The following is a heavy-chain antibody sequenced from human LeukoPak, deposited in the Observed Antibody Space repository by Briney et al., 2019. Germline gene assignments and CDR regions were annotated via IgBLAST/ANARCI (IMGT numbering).Heavy chain of an antibody. CDR3: AREAVTRNYFDY. V-gene: IGHV3-53*01. CDR1: GFTVSSNY. J-gene: IGHJ4*02. CDR2: IYSGGST. D-gene: IGHD4-17*01. Sequence: GGSLRLSCAASGFTVSSNYMNWARQAPGKGLEWVSVIYSGGSTYYAGSVKGRFTISRDNSKNTLFLQMNSLRAEDTAVYYCAREAVTRNYFDYWGQGTLVTVSS.